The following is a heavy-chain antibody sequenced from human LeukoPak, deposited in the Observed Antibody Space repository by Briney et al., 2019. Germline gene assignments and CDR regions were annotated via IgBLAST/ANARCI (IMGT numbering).Heavy chain of an antibody. V-gene: IGHV4-39*01. Sequence: SETLSLTCTVSGGSISSSSYYWGWIRQPPGKGLEWIGSIYYSGSTYYDPSLKSRVTISVDTSKNQFSLKLSSVTAADTAVYYCARQVGWLRDGDFDCWGQGTLVTVSS. J-gene: IGHJ4*02. CDR3: ARQVGWLRDGDFDC. CDR2: IYYSGST. D-gene: IGHD5-12*01. CDR1: GGSISSSSYY.